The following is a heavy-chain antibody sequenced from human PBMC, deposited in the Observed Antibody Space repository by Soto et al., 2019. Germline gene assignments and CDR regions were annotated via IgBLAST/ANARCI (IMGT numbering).Heavy chain of an antibody. CDR1: GGSISSSNW. CDR2: IYHSGST. CDR3: ARGSYNWNSEYYFDY. D-gene: IGHD1-20*01. Sequence: QVQLQESGPGLVKPSGTLSLTCAVSGGSISSSNWWSWVRQPPGKGLEWIGEIYHSGSTNYNPSLKSRFTISVDKSKNQFSLKLSSVTAADTAVYYCARGSYNWNSEYYFDYWGQGTLVTVSS. J-gene: IGHJ4*02. V-gene: IGHV4-4*02.